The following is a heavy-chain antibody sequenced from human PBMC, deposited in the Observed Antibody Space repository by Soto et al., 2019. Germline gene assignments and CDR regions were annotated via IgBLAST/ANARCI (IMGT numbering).Heavy chain of an antibody. CDR2: INSDGSTT. Sequence: EVQLVESGGGLVQPGGSLRLSCAASGFLFSSYWMHWVRQAPGRGLVWVSRINSDGSTTDYADSVKGRFTISRDNAKNTLFLQMNSLRAEDTAVYFCERGPPFDYWGQGTLVTVSS. J-gene: IGHJ4*02. V-gene: IGHV3-74*01. CDR1: GFLFSSYW. CDR3: ERGPPFDY.